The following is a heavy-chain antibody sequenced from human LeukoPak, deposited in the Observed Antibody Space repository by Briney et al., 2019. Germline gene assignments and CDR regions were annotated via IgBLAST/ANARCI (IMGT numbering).Heavy chain of an antibody. J-gene: IGHJ4*02. CDR3: ARDSPGIVGATND. V-gene: IGHV3-21*01. CDR1: VFTFSSYR. CDR2: IISSSSYI. D-gene: IGHD1-26*01. Sequence: GGSVTLSCAASVFTFSSYRMNWARQAPGKGVEWVSSIISSSSYIYYADSVKGQFTISKDNAKISLYLQMNRLRAEDTAVYYSARDSPGIVGATNDWGQGTLVTVSS.